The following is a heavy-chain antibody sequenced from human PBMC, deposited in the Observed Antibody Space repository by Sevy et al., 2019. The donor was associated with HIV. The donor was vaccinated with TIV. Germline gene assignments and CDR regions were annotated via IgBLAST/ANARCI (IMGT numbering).Heavy chain of an antibody. CDR3: AREAYYYDSSGYYGYWFDP. V-gene: IGHV1-2*02. CDR2: INPNCGGT. Sequence: GESLKISCKASGYTFTGYYMHWVRQAPGQGLEWMGWINPNCGGTNYAQKFQGRVTMTRDTSISTAYMELSRLRSDDTAVYYCAREAYYYDSSGYYGYWFDPWGQGTLVTVSS. D-gene: IGHD3-22*01. J-gene: IGHJ5*02. CDR1: GYTFTGYY.